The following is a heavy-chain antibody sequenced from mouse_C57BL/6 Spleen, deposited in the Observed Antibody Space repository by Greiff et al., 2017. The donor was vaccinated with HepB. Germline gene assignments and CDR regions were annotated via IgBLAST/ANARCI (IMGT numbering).Heavy chain of an antibody. CDR2: INPNNGGT. V-gene: IGHV1-22*01. J-gene: IGHJ1*03. D-gene: IGHD1-1*01. Sequence: EVQLQQSGPELVKPGASVKMSCKASGYTLTDYNMHWVKQSHGKSLEWIGYINPNNGGTSYNQKFKGKATLTVNKSSSTAYMELRSLTSEDSAVYYCARPSLYGNWYFDVWGTGTTVTVSS. CDR1: GYTLTDYN. CDR3: ARPSLYGNWYFDV.